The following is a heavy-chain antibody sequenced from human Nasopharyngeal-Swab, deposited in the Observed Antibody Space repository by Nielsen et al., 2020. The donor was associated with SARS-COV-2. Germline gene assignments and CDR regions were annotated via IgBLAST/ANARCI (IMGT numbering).Heavy chain of an antibody. V-gene: IGHV3-15*05. CDR1: GFVLTKVW. CDR3: THFRGWGWFDP. CDR2: IKSNVDGGTT. D-gene: IGHD3-10*01. J-gene: IGHJ5*02. Sequence: GGSLRLSCVGPGFVLTKVWMSWIRQAPGKGPEWIARIKSNVDGGTTDYAAPVKGRITLSRDDSQNALILQMNSLKSEDTGVYYCTHFRGWGWFDPWGQGTLVTVSS.